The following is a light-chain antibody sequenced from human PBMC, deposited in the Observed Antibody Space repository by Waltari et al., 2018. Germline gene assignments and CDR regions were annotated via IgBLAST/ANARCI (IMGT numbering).Light chain of an antibody. CDR2: AAS. J-gene: IGKJ1*01. CDR1: QSISNY. CDR3: QQSLNTLWT. Sequence: DIQMTQSPSSLSASVEDRVTITCRASQSISNYLNWYQHKPGKAPKLLIYAASSLQSSVPSRFRSSGYRTDFTLTTTSLQPEDFATYYCQQSLNTLWTFGPGTKVEIK. V-gene: IGKV1-39*01.